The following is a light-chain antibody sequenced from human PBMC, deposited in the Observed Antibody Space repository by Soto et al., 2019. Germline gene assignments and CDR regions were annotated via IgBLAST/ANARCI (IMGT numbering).Light chain of an antibody. V-gene: IGLV1-44*01. CDR3: AAWDDSPNGWV. Sequence: QAVVTQPPSASGTPGQRVTISCSGSSSNIGSNTVNWYQQLPGTAPKLLIYSNNQRPSGVPDRFSGSKSGTSASLAISGLQSEDEADYYCAAWDDSPNGWVFGGGTKLTVL. CDR2: SNN. CDR1: SSNIGSNT. J-gene: IGLJ3*02.